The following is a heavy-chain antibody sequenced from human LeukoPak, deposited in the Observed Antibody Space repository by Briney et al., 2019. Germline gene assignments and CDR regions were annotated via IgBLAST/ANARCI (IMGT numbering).Heavy chain of an antibody. CDR3: ARGPGVTTVTPIDY. CDR1: GGSFSGYY. J-gene: IGHJ4*02. V-gene: IGHV4-34*01. D-gene: IGHD4-17*01. Sequence: SETLSLTCAVYGGSFSGYYWSWIRQPPGKGLEWIGEINHSGSTDYNPSLKRRVTISVDTSKNQFSLKLSSVTAADTAVYYCARGPGVTTVTPIDYWGQGTLVTVSS. CDR2: INHSGST.